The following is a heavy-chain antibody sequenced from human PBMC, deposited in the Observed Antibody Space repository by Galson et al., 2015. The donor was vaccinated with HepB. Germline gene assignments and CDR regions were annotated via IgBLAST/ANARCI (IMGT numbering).Heavy chain of an antibody. V-gene: IGHV3-48*04. CDR2: INGGSSSI. Sequence: SLRLSCAASGFIFSDYSMNWVRQVPGKGPEWVSHINGGSSSIYYADSVKGRFTISRDNAKNSLYLQMNSLRAEDTAVYYCARTYYYDSSFYYSPFDPWGQGTLVTVSS. CDR1: GFIFSDYS. CDR3: ARTYYYDSSFYYSPFDP. D-gene: IGHD3-22*01. J-gene: IGHJ5*02.